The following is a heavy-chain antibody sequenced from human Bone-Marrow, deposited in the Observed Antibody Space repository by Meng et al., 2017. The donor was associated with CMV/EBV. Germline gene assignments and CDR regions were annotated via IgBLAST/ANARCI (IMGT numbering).Heavy chain of an antibody. CDR2: ISSSGSTI. CDR3: LSWMRGLRVSGYDWGSGTDY. V-gene: IGHV3-11*01. D-gene: IGHD5-12*01. J-gene: IGHJ4*02. CDR1: GFTFSDYY. Sequence: LKISCAASGFTFSDYYMSWIRQAPGKGLEWVSYISSSGSTIYYADSVKGRFTISRDNAKNSLYLQMNSLRAEDTAVYYCLSWMRGLRVSGYDWGSGTDYWGQGTLVTVSS.